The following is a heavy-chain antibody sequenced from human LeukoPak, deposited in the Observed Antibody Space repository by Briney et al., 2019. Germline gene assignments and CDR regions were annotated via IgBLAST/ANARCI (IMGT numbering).Heavy chain of an antibody. D-gene: IGHD6-13*01. J-gene: IGHJ4*02. V-gene: IGHV3-20*04. Sequence: GGSLRLSCAVSGFTFYDYGMSWVRQAPGKGLEWVSGINWNGGSTGYADSVKGRFTISRDNAKNSLYLQMNSLRAEDTALYYCARGTLKAAATDFEYWGQGTLVTVSS. CDR2: INWNGGST. CDR1: GFTFYDYG. CDR3: ARGTLKAAATDFEY.